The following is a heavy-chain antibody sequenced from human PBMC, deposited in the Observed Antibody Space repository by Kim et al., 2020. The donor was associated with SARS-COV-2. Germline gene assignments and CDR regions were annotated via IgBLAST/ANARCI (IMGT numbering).Heavy chain of an antibody. Sequence: SETLSLTCTVSGGSISSYYWSWIRQPPGKGLEWIGYIYYSGSTNYNPSLKSRVTISVDTSKNQFSLKLSSDTAADTAVYYCARAEYSSSYWYFDLWGRGTLVTVSS. CDR3: ARAEYSSSYWYFDL. J-gene: IGHJ2*01. CDR2: IYYSGST. CDR1: GGSISSYY. D-gene: IGHD6-6*01. V-gene: IGHV4-59*12.